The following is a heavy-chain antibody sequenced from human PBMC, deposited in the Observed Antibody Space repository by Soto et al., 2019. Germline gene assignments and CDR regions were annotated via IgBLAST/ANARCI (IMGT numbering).Heavy chain of an antibody. V-gene: IGHV4-4*02. CDR3: ARDYDYRTAMDV. J-gene: IGHJ6*02. CDR2: IYYSGTT. CDR1: GGSISSSNW. D-gene: IGHD4-4*01. Sequence: PSETLSLTCAVSGGSISSSNWWSWVRQPPGKGLEWIGFIYYSGTTYYNPSLKSRVTMSVDTSKNQFSLKLSSVTAADTAVYYCARDYDYRTAMDVWGQGTTVTVSS.